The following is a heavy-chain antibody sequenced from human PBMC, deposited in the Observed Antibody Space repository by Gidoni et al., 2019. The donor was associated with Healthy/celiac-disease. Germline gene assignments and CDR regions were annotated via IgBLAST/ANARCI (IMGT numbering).Heavy chain of an antibody. CDR2: IYYSGST. J-gene: IGHJ4*02. D-gene: IGHD2-21*02. CDR1: GGSISSSSYY. CDR3: ARHEVSDCGGDCYPLPADY. V-gene: IGHV4-39*01. Sequence: QLQLQESGPGLVKPSETLSLTCTVSGGSISSSSYYWGWIRQPPGKGLEWIGSIYYSGSTYYNPSLKSRVTISVDTSKNQFSLKLSSVTAADTAVYYCARHEVSDCGGDCYPLPADYWGQGTLVTVSS.